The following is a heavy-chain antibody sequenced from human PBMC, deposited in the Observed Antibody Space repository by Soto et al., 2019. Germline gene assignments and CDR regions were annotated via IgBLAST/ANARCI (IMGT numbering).Heavy chain of an antibody. CDR2: IYYSRST. CDR1: GGSISSGGYY. Sequence: QVQLQESGPGLVKPSQTLSLTCTVSGGSISSGGYYWSWIRQHPGKGLEWIGYIYYSRSTYYNPSPQSRVTISVDTSKNQFSLKLSSVTAADTAVYYCARDMNGVLGMGHWGQGTLVTVSS. D-gene: IGHD2-8*01. J-gene: IGHJ4*02. V-gene: IGHV4-31*03. CDR3: ARDMNGVLGMGH.